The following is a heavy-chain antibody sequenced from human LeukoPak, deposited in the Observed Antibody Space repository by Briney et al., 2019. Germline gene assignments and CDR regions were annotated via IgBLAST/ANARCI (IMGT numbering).Heavy chain of an antibody. Sequence: ASVKVSCKASGYTFTSYGISWVRQAPGQGLEWMGWISAYNGNTNYAQKLQGRVTMTTDTSTSTAYMELRSLRSDDTAVYYCARGDILEWGMPDAFDIWGQGTMVTVSS. CDR2: ISAYNGNT. CDR3: ARGDILEWGMPDAFDI. V-gene: IGHV1-18*01. CDR1: GYTFTSYG. J-gene: IGHJ3*02. D-gene: IGHD3-3*01.